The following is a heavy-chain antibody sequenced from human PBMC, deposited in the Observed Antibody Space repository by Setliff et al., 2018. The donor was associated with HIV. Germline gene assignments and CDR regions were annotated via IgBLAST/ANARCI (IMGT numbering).Heavy chain of an antibody. J-gene: IGHJ5*02. CDR2: ISPYTGNT. CDR3: ARARLQGIVTAVGPRDNCLDP. Sequence: ASVKVSCKASGYSFINCGISWVRQAPGQGPEWMGWISPYTGNTDYAPRLLGRVTMTTDTSTSTAYLELRSLTSDDTAVYYCARARLQGIVTAVGPRDNCLDPWGQGTRVTVSS. V-gene: IGHV1-18*01. D-gene: IGHD1-26*01. CDR1: GYSFINCG.